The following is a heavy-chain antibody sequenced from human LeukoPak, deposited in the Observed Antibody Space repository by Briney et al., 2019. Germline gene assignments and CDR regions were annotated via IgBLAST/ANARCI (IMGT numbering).Heavy chain of an antibody. CDR1: GGSISSATYY. Sequence: SQTLSLTCTVSGGSISSATYYWNWIRQPAGKGLEWIGRIYTSGSTNYNPSLKSRVTISVDTSKNQFSLKLTSVTAADTAVYYCARTMIAVWYFDLWGRGTLVTVSS. CDR3: ARTMIAVWYFDL. J-gene: IGHJ2*01. D-gene: IGHD3-22*01. CDR2: IYTSGST. V-gene: IGHV4-61*02.